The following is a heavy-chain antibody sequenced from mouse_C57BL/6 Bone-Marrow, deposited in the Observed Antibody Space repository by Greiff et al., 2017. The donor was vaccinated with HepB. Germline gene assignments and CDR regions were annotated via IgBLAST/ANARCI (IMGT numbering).Heavy chain of an antibody. V-gene: IGHV2-6-1*01. D-gene: IGHD2-2*01. CDR3: ARHPDGYDEGFAY. Sequence: VKLQESGPGLVAPSQSLSITCTVSGFSLTSYGVHWVRQPPGKGLEWLVVIWSDGSTTYNSALKSRLSISKDNSKSQVFLKMNSLQTDDTAMYYCARHPDGYDEGFAYWGQGTLVTVSA. J-gene: IGHJ3*01. CDR1: GFSLTSYG. CDR2: IWSDGST.